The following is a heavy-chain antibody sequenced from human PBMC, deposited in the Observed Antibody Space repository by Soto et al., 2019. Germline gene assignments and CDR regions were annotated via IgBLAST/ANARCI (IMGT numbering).Heavy chain of an antibody. Sequence: GASVKVSCKASGYTFTSYGISWVRQAPGQGLEWMGWISAYNGNTNYAQKLQGRVTMTTDTSTSTAYMELRSLRSDDTAVYYCARELRFLEWSHPNWFDPWGQGTLVTVSS. V-gene: IGHV1-18*01. CDR2: ISAYNGNT. CDR3: ARELRFLEWSHPNWFDP. CDR1: GYTFTSYG. J-gene: IGHJ5*02. D-gene: IGHD3-3*01.